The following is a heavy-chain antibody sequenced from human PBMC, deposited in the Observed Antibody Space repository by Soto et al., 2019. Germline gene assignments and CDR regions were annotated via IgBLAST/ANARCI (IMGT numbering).Heavy chain of an antibody. J-gene: IGHJ4*02. Sequence: QVQLVQSGAEVKKPGASVKVSCKASGYTFTSYGISWVRQAPGQGLEWMGWINPYNGNTDYAQMLQGRVTMTTDTSTSTAYMELRSLRSDDTAVYYCARDTPSFMTTGGIDSWGQGTRVTVSS. CDR1: GYTFTSYG. CDR2: INPYNGNT. CDR3: ARDTPSFMTTGGIDS. D-gene: IGHD3-16*01. V-gene: IGHV1-18*01.